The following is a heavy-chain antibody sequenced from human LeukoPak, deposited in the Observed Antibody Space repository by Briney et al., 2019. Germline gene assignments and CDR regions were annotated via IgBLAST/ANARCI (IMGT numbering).Heavy chain of an antibody. J-gene: IGHJ4*01. CDR2: IKQDGSEK. D-gene: IGHD1-26*01. CDR3: ARALGNQLGHSRSKSAPNDY. Sequence: GGSLRLSCAASGFTFSSYWMSWVRQAPGKGLEWVANIKQDGSEKYYVDSVKGRFTISRDNAKNSLYLQMNSLRAEDTAVYYCARALGNQLGHSRSKSAPNDYWGQGTLVTVSS. V-gene: IGHV3-7*01. CDR1: GFTFSSYW.